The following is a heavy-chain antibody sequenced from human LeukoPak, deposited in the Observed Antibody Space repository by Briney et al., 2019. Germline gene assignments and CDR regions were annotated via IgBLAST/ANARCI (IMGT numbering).Heavy chain of an antibody. CDR3: AKIRGVVPAATPDY. CDR1: GFTFSSYG. Sequence: GGSLRLSCAASGFTFSSYGMHWVRQAPGKGLEWVAFIRYDGSNKYYADSVEGRFTISRDNSKSTLYLQMNSLRAEDTAVYYCAKIRGVVPAATPDYWGQGTLVTVSS. V-gene: IGHV3-30*02. D-gene: IGHD2-2*01. J-gene: IGHJ4*02. CDR2: IRYDGSNK.